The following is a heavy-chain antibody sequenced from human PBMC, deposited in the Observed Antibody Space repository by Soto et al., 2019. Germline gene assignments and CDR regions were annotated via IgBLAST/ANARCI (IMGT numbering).Heavy chain of an antibody. Sequence: ASVKVSCKASGYRISAYYIHWLRQAPGQGLEWRGWIDPKNGGTVSAQKFQGRLTMTRDTSISTVYMALSGLTSDDTALYYCGRDDYGIFPYWGQGSLVTVSS. CDR1: GYRISAYY. J-gene: IGHJ4*02. CDR3: GRDDYGIFPY. CDR2: IDPKNGGT. D-gene: IGHD3-10*01. V-gene: IGHV1-2*02.